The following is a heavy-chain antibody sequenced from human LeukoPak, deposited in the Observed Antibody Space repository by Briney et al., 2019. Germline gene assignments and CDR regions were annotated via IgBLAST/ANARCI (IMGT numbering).Heavy chain of an antibody. CDR1: GFTFGRYA. J-gene: IGHJ4*02. CDR2: ISSNGDST. Sequence: GGSLRLSCSVSGFTFGRYAMLGVRQAPGKGLEYVSAISSNGDSTYYANSVKGRFTIYIDNSENTLYLQMGSLRAEDMAVYYCAREMTRSFDYWGQGTLVTVSS. CDR3: AREMTRSFDY. V-gene: IGHV3-64*01.